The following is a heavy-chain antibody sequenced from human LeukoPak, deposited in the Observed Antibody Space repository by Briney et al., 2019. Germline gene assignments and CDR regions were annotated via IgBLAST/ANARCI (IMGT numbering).Heavy chain of an antibody. Sequence: GGSLRLSCAASGFTFSSYAMHWVRQAPGKGLKWVAVTSFDGSDNYYADSVKGRFTISRDNAKNSLYLQMNSLRAEDTAVYYCARDSLFGSPEHLYYFDYWGQGTLVTVSS. CDR3: ARDSLFGSPEHLYYFDY. J-gene: IGHJ4*02. V-gene: IGHV3-30*04. CDR2: TSFDGSDN. D-gene: IGHD1-14*01. CDR1: GFTFSSYA.